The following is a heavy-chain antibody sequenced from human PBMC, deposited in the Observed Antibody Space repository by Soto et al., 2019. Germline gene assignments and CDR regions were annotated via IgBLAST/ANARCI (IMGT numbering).Heavy chain of an antibody. J-gene: IGHJ4*02. CDR2: IIPVSGAA. Sequence: GASVKVSCKASGGTFGSYAFSWVRQAPGQGLEWMGGIIPVSGAAHYAQKFQGRVTITADESTSTAYMELRSLRSDDTAVYYCARDLVRFYYFDYWDQGTLVTVSS. V-gene: IGHV1-69*13. CDR3: ARDLVRFYYFDY. D-gene: IGHD3-3*01. CDR1: GGTFGSYA.